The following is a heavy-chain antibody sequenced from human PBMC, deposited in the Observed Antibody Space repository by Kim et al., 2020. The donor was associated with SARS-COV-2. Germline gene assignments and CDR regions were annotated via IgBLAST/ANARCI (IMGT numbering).Heavy chain of an antibody. D-gene: IGHD3-3*01. CDR3: ARTYYDFWSGYSTDAFDI. J-gene: IGHJ3*02. Sequence: GGSLRLSCAASGFTFSSYWMHWVRQAPGKGLVWVSRINSDGSSTSYADSVKGRFTISRDNAKNTLYLQMNSLRAEDTAVYYCARTYYDFWSGYSTDAFDIWGQGTMVTVSS. CDR2: INSDGSST. CDR1: GFTFSSYW. V-gene: IGHV3-74*01.